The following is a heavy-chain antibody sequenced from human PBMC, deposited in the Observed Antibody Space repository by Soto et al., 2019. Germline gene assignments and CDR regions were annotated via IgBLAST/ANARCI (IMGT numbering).Heavy chain of an antibody. CDR2: IYYSDST. Sequence: QLQLQESGPGLVKPSETLSLTCTVSGGSISSSSYYWGWIGQPPGKGLQWIGSIYYSDSTSYNPSIKSRVTTSVNNSTTHCSLKLRTVIAADTAVYYCARNTPAISISDHWGQGTLVTVSS. CDR3: ARNTPAISISDH. D-gene: IGHD2-15*01. V-gene: IGHV4-39*02. CDR1: GGSISSSSYY. J-gene: IGHJ4*02.